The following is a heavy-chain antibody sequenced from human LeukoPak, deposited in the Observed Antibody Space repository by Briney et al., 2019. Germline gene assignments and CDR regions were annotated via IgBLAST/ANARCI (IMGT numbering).Heavy chain of an antibody. CDR2: IYTSGST. Sequence: ASQTLSLTCTVSGGSISSGSYYWSWIRQPAGKGLDWIGRIYTSGSTNYNPSLKSRVTISVDTSKNQFSLKLSSVTAADTAVYYCARVKAAYDILTGYRNYYYYYMDVWGKGTTVTVSS. J-gene: IGHJ6*03. V-gene: IGHV4-61*02. D-gene: IGHD3-9*01. CDR1: GGSISSGSYY. CDR3: ARVKAAYDILTGYRNYYYYYMDV.